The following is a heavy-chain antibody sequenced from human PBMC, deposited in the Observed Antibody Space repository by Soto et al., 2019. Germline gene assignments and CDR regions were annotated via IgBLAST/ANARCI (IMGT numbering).Heavy chain of an antibody. CDR1: GVTVNGHA. Sequence: QVQLVQSGAEVKKPGSSVKVSCKVSGVTVNGHAIAWVRQAPGQGLEWMGGITPIFGTTNYAQKLQGRLTMTADEXXATVNMEWSSLTLEDTAVYYCARIYCTRGVCYKGTGGWFDPWGQGTRVTVSS. CDR3: ARIYCTRGVCYKGTGGWFDP. V-gene: IGHV1-69*12. J-gene: IGHJ5*02. D-gene: IGHD2-8*01. CDR2: ITPIFGTT.